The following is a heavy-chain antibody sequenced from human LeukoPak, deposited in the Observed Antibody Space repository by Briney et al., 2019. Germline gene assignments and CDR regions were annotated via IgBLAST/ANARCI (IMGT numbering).Heavy chain of an antibody. CDR1: GFTFSSYA. V-gene: IGHV3-23*01. CDR2: ISGSGTST. J-gene: IGHJ4*02. D-gene: IGHD6-19*01. CDR3: ARGKGIAVSSFDS. Sequence: GSLRLSCSASGFTFSSYAMSWVRQAPGKGLGWVSGISGSGTSTYYADSVKGRFTISRDNSKNTMSLQMNSLRAEDTALYYCARGKGIAVSSFDSWGQGTLVTVSS.